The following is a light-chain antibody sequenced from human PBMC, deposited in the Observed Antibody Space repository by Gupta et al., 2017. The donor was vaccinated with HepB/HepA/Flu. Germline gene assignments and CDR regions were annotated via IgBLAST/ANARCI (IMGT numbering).Light chain of an antibody. Sequence: SYVLTQLPSVSVAPGKTARIPGVGANIETKSVNWYPQKPGQAPELVVYDVSDRPSGLPERSSGFNSGKTATLTISRVEAGDEADDYCHVWDSVADDGDVVFGGGTKLTVL. CDR3: HVWDSVADDGDVV. CDR1: NIETKS. J-gene: IGLJ2*01. V-gene: IGLV3-21*03. CDR2: DVS.